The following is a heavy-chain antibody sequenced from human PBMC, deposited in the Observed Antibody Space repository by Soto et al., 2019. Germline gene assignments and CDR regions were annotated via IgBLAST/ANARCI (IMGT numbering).Heavy chain of an antibody. CDR2: INHSGST. CDR3: ARGWGVFETHFDY. Sequence: SETLSLTCAVYGGSFSGYYWSWIRQPPGKGLEWIGEINHSGSTNYNPSLKSRVTISVGTSKNQFSLKLSSVTAADTAVYYCARGWGVFETHFDYWGQGILVTVSS. V-gene: IGHV4-34*01. J-gene: IGHJ4*02. CDR1: GGSFSGYY. D-gene: IGHD3-16*01.